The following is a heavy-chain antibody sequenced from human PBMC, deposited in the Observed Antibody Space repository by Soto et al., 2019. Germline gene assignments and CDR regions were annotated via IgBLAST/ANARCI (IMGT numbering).Heavy chain of an antibody. Sequence: SVKVSCKASGGTFSSYAISWVRQAPGQGLEWMEGIIPIFGTANYAQKFQGRVTITADESTSTAYMELSSLRSEDTAVYYCARGSSSSYYYYGMDVWGQGTTVTLSS. CDR2: IIPIFGTA. CDR3: ARGSSSSYYYYGMDV. CDR1: GGTFSSYA. J-gene: IGHJ6*02. V-gene: IGHV1-69*13. D-gene: IGHD6-6*01.